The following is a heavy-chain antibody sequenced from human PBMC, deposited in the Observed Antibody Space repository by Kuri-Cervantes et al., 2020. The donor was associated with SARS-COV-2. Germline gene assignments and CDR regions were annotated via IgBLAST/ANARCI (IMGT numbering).Heavy chain of an antibody. J-gene: IGHJ5*02. CDR1: GGSISSYY. CDR3: ARDTYYDILTGYSPLWFDP. Sequence: SETLSLTCTVSGGSISSYYWSWIRQPAGKGLEWIGRIYTRGSTNYNPSLKSRVTMSVDTSKNQFSLKLSSVTAADTAVYYCARDTYYDILTGYSPLWFDPWGQGTLVTVSS. CDR2: IYTRGST. D-gene: IGHD3-9*01. V-gene: IGHV4-4*07.